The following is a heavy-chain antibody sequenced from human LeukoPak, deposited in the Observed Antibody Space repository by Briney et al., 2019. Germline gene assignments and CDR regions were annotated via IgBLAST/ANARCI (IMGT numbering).Heavy chain of an antibody. Sequence: PGGSLRLSCAASGFTFSSYSMNWVRQAPGKGLEWVSYISSSSSTIYYADSVKGRFTISRDNAKNSLYLQMNGLRAEDTAVYYCARGTRGYCSSTSCYVILGYFDYWGQGTLVTVSS. CDR1: GFTFSSYS. J-gene: IGHJ4*02. V-gene: IGHV3-48*01. CDR2: ISSSSSTI. CDR3: ARGTRGYCSSTSCYVILGYFDY. D-gene: IGHD2-2*01.